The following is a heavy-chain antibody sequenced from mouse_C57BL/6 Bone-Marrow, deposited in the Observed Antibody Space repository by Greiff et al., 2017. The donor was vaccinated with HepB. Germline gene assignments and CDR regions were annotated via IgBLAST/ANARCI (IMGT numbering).Heavy chain of an antibody. D-gene: IGHD2-4*01. CDR3: AREAIYYDYDSWFAY. J-gene: IGHJ3*01. CDR2: IHPNSGST. V-gene: IGHV1-64*01. CDR1: GYTFTSYW. Sequence: QVQLQQPGAELVKPGASVKLSCKASGYTFTSYWMHWVKQRPVQGLEWIGMIHPNSGSTNYNEKFKSKATLTVDKSSSTAYMQLSSLTSEDSAVYYCAREAIYYDYDSWFAYWGQGTLVTVSA.